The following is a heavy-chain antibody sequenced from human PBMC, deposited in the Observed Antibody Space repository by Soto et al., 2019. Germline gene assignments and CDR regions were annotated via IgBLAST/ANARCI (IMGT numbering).Heavy chain of an antibody. CDR2: ILPGGVNT. V-gene: IGHV3-23*01. Sequence: GGSLRLSCAASGFTFNTYAMSWVRQAPGKGLEWVSVILPGGVNTYYADAVKGRFTVSRDNSKNTLILQLNSLRAEDTAKYYCAKGAWLDYRGQGIPDTVSS. CDR1: GFTFNTYA. CDR3: AKGAWLDY. J-gene: IGHJ4*02.